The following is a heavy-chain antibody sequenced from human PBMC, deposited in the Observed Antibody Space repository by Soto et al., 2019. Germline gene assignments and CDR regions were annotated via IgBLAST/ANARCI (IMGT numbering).Heavy chain of an antibody. V-gene: IGHV4-39*01. CDR1: GVSISSSSYY. J-gene: IGHJ4*02. Sequence: PSETLSLTCTVSGVSISSSSYYWGWFRQPPGKGLEWIGTIYYGGSSYSNPSLKSRVTISLDTSKNQFSLTLTSVTAADTAVYYCARHGSYWGQGTLGTVSS. CDR2: IYYGGSS. CDR3: ARHGSY.